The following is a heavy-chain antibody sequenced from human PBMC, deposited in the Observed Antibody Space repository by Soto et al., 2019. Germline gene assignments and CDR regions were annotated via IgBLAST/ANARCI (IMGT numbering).Heavy chain of an antibody. Sequence: PGGSLRLSCTASGFTFSSYAMNWVRQAPGKGLEWVSAISGSGGSTYYADSVKGRFTISRDNSKNTLYLQMNSLRAEDTAVYYCAREADILNWFDPWGQGTLVTVSS. J-gene: IGHJ5*02. CDR3: AREADILNWFDP. V-gene: IGHV3-23*01. CDR1: GFTFSSYA. D-gene: IGHD3-9*01. CDR2: ISGSGGST.